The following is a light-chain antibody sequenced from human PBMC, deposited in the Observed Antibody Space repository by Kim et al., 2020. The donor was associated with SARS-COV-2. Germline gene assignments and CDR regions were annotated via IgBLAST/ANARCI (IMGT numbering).Light chain of an antibody. CDR3: KSRDSSGKVV. J-gene: IGLJ2*01. Sequence: SSELTQDPAVSVALGQTVRITCQGDSLRRYYASWYQQKPGQAPVLVIYGKNNRPSGIPDRFSGSSSGNTASLTITGAQAEEEAVYYCKSRDSSGKVVFGGGTKLTVL. V-gene: IGLV3-19*01. CDR1: SLRRYY. CDR2: GKN.